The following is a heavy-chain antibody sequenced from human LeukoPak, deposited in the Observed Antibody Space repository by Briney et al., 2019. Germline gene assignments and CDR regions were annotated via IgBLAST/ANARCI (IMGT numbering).Heavy chain of an antibody. CDR2: INHSGST. V-gene: IGHV4-34*01. CDR3: ASKRGYSGYGRSPFTVFDY. D-gene: IGHD5-12*01. J-gene: IGHJ4*02. Sequence: SETLSLTCAVYGGSFSGYYWSWIRQPPGKGLEWIGEINHSGSTNYNPSLKSRVTISVDTSKNQFSLKLSSVTAADTAVYYCASKRGYSGYGRSPFTVFDYWGQGTLVTVSS. CDR1: GGSFSGYY.